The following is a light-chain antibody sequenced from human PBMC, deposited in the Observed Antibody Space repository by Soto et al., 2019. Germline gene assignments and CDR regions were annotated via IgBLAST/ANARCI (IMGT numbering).Light chain of an antibody. V-gene: IGKV4-1*01. CDR2: WAS. CDR3: QQYYTTPT. J-gene: IGKJ1*01. Sequence: DIVMTQSPDSLAVSLGERATINCKSSQSVLYSSNNKNYLAWYQQKPGQPPKLLIYWASTRESGVLDRFSGSGSGTDVTLTSSSLQAEDVAVYYCQQYYTTPTFGQGTNVEIK. CDR1: QSVLYSSNNKNY.